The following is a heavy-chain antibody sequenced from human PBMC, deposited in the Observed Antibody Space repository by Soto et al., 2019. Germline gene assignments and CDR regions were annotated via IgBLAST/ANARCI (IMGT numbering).Heavy chain of an antibody. D-gene: IGHD3-22*01. CDR3: AKDMYYYDSSGYY. V-gene: IGHV3-15*01. J-gene: IGHJ4*02. CDR1: GFTLSNAW. CDR2: IKSKSHGGTT. Sequence: GGSLRLSCAGSGFTLSNAWMSWVRQAPGKGLEWVGRIKSKSHGGTTDYAAPVKGRFTISRDDSKNTLDLQMNSLETEDTAVYYCAKDMYYYDSSGYYWGQGTLVTSPQ.